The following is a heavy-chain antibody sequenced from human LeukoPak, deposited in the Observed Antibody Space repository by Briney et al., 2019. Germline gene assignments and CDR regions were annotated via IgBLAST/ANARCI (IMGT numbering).Heavy chain of an antibody. CDR2: IYTSGTT. CDR3: ARMFEY. V-gene: IGHV4-61*09. CDR1: GGSISSDNYY. Sequence: SETLSLTCTVSGGSISSDNYYWTWIRQPAGKGLEWIGHIYTSGTTNYNPSLKSRVTILLDTSKNQFSLNLNSVTAADTAIYYCARMFEYWGQGNLVTVSS. J-gene: IGHJ4*02.